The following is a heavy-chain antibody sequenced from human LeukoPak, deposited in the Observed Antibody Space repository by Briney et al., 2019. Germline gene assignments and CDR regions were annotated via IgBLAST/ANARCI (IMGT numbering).Heavy chain of an antibody. CDR3: ARDPHSGSYGDYYYYYMDV. Sequence: GGSLRLSCAASGFTFSSYWMHWVRQAPGKGLVWVSRINSDGSSTSYADSVKGRFTISRDNAKNTLYLQMNSLRPEDTAVYYCARDPHSGSYGDYYYYYMDVWAKGPRSPSP. CDR2: INSDGSST. J-gene: IGHJ6*03. CDR1: GFTFSSYW. D-gene: IGHD1-26*01. V-gene: IGHV3-74*01.